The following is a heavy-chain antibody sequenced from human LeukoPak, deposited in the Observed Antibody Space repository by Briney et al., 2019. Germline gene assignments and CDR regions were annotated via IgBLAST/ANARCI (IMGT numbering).Heavy chain of an antibody. CDR1: GGSISSYY. D-gene: IGHD3-3*01. V-gene: IGHV4-59*01. Sequence: PSETLSLTCTVSGGSISSYYWSWIRQPPGKGLEWIGYIYYSGSTNYNPSLKSRVTISVDTSKNQFSLKLSSVTAADTAVYYCARGGFGVVPPFDYWGRGTLVTVSS. CDR3: ARGGFGVVPPFDY. CDR2: IYYSGST. J-gene: IGHJ4*02.